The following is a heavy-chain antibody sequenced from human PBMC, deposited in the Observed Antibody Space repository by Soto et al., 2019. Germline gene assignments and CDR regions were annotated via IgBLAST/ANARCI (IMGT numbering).Heavy chain of an antibody. CDR1: GFIFSSYA. V-gene: IGHV3-30-3*01. CDR2: ISYDGSNK. D-gene: IGHD6-19*01. Sequence: QVQLVDSGGGVVQPGRSLRLSCAASGFIFSSYAMLWVRQSPGKGLEWVAVISYDGSNKYYADSVKGRFTISRDNSKNKVHLQMNSLRAEDTAVSYCARVVSGPDRGWSSDWYLDLWGRGTLVTVSS. J-gene: IGHJ2*01. CDR3: ARVVSGPDRGWSSDWYLDL.